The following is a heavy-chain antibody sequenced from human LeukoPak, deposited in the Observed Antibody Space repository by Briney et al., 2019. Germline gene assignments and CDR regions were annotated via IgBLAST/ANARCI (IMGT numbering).Heavy chain of an antibody. J-gene: IGHJ6*03. Sequence: SETLSLTCAVSGGSISSSNWWSWVRQPPGKGLEWIGEIYHSGSTNYNPSLKSRVTISVDTSKNQFSLKLSSVTAADTAVYFCARLDYYYYYYMDVWGKGTTVTVSS. CDR2: IYHSGST. CDR1: GGSISSSNW. V-gene: IGHV4-4*02. CDR3: ARLDYYYYYYMDV. D-gene: IGHD3-9*01.